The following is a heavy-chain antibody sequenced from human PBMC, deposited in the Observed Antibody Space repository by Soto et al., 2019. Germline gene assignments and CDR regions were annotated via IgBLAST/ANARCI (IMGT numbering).Heavy chain of an antibody. D-gene: IGHD3-22*01. CDR2: IYHSGST. CDR1: GGSISSSNW. J-gene: IGHJ4*02. V-gene: IGHV4-4*02. Sequence: SETLSLTCAVSGGSISSSNWWSWVRQPPGKGLEWIGEIYHSGSTNYNPSLKSRVTISVDKSKNQFSLKLSSVTAADTAVYYCARSYYYDSSALYYFDYWGQGTLVTVSS. CDR3: ARSYYYDSSALYYFDY.